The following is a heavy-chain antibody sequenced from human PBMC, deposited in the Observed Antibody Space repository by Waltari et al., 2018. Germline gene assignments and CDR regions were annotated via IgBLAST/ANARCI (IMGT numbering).Heavy chain of an antibody. Sequence: QVQLQQWGAGLLKPSETLSLTCAVYGGSFSGYYWSWIRQPPGKGLEWIGEINHSGRTNYNPSLKSRVTISVDTSKNQFSLKLSSVTAADTAVYYCAREPSSVAYFDYWGQGTLVTVSS. CDR1: GGSFSGYY. CDR2: INHSGRT. V-gene: IGHV4-34*01. CDR3: AREPSSVAYFDY. J-gene: IGHJ4*02. D-gene: IGHD2-15*01.